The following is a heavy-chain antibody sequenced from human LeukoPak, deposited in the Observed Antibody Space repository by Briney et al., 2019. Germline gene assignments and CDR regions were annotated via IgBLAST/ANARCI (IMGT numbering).Heavy chain of an antibody. CDR3: ARERKSSYDTLTGYYKSDAFDI. V-gene: IGHV1-18*01. CDR1: GYSLITYV. Sequence: GASVKVSCKAAGYSLITYVISWVRQAPGQGLEWMGWISAYNGNTNYAQKLQGRVTVTTDTSTNTAYMELRSLRSDDTAVYYCARERKSSYDTLTGYYKSDAFDIWGQGTMVTVSS. CDR2: ISAYNGNT. D-gene: IGHD3-9*01. J-gene: IGHJ3*02.